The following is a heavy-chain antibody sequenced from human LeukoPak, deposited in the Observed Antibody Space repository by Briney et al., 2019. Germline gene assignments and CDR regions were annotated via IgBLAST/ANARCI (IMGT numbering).Heavy chain of an antibody. CDR3: ARDPYSNYFDY. J-gene: IGHJ4*02. V-gene: IGHV1-18*01. CDR2: ISAYNGNT. D-gene: IGHD5-18*01. CDR1: GYTFSSYG. Sequence: GASVKVSCKASGYTFSSYGISWVRQAPGQGLEWMGWISAYNGNTNYAQKLQGRVTMTRDTSISTAYMGLNRLRSDDTAVYYCARDPYSNYFDYWGQGTLVTVSS.